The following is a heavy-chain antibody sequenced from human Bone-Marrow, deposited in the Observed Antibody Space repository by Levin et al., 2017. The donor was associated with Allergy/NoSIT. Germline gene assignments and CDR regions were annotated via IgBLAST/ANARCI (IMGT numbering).Heavy chain of an antibody. J-gene: IGHJ3*01. CDR3: VRPRKYSDSWFGAFDV. CDR1: GFTFSDHY. V-gene: IGHV3-72*01. CDR2: TRNKANSYTT. D-gene: IGHD3-10*01. Sequence: LAGGSLRLSCAASGFTFSDHYMDWVRQAPGKGLEWVGRTRNKANSYTTEYAASVKGRFTISRDDSQNSLYLQMNSLKTEDTAVYYCVRPRKYSDSWFGAFDVWGQGTMVTVSS.